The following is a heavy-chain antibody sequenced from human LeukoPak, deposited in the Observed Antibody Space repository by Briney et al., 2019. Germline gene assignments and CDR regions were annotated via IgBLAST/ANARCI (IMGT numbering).Heavy chain of an antibody. Sequence: GESLKISCKGSGHSFTSYWIGWVRQMPGKGLEWMGIIYPGDSDTRYSPSFHGQVTISADKSISTAYLQWSSLKASDTAMYYCARRIAVAGDDAFDIWGQGTMVTVSS. CDR2: IYPGDSDT. CDR1: GHSFTSYW. CDR3: ARRIAVAGDDAFDI. V-gene: IGHV5-51*01. D-gene: IGHD6-19*01. J-gene: IGHJ3*02.